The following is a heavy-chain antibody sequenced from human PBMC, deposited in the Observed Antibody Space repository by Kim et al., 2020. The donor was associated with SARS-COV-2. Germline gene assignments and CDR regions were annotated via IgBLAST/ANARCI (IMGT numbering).Heavy chain of an antibody. CDR2: IKYDESER. D-gene: IGHD2-15*01. CDR3: ARDVGGNLEN. CDR1: GFSFSNYW. J-gene: IGHJ4*02. Sequence: GGSLRLSCIASGFSFSNYWMAWVRQAPGKGPEWVANIKYDESERYYVDSVKGRFIISIDNGKRSLYLQMDSLRAEDTALYYCARDVGGNLENWGQGTLVTVS. V-gene: IGHV3-7*01.